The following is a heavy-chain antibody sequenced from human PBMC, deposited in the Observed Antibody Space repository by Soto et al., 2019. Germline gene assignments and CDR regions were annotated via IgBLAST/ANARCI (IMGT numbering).Heavy chain of an antibody. J-gene: IGHJ6*02. CDR1: GFIFSAYG. D-gene: IGHD4-4*01. CDR3: AKDYSNYPPFYYGMDV. CDR2: ISYDGSNK. V-gene: IGHV3-30*18. Sequence: QVQLVESGGGVVQPGRSLGLSCAASGFIFSAYGMHWVRQAPGKGLEWVSVISYDGSNKYSADSVKGRFTISRDNSKNALYLQMNSLRAEDTAVYYCAKDYSNYPPFYYGMDVWGQGTAVTVSS.